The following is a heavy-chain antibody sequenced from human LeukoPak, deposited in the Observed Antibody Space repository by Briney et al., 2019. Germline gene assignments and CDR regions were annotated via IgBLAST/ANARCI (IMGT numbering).Heavy chain of an antibody. Sequence: SETLSLTCAVYGGSFSGYYWSWIRQPPGKGLEWIGEINHSGSTNYNPSLKSRVTMSVDTSKNQFSLKLSSVTAADTAVYYCARARFGELGGVYYYYMDVWGKGTTVAISS. J-gene: IGHJ6*03. CDR1: GGSFSGYY. D-gene: IGHD3-10*01. CDR3: ARARFGELGGVYYYYMDV. CDR2: INHSGST. V-gene: IGHV4-34*01.